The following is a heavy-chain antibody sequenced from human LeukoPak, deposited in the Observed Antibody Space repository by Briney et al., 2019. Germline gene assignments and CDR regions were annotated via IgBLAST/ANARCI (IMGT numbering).Heavy chain of an antibody. D-gene: IGHD3-3*01. CDR3: ARSLLHDFWSGYHPYYFDY. Sequence: PSQTLSLTCAVSGGSISSGGYSWSWIRQPPGKGLEWIGYIYHSGSTYYNPSLKSRVTISVDRSKNQFSLKLSSVTAADTAVYYCARSLLHDFWSGYHPYYFDYWGQGTLVTVSS. CDR2: IYHSGST. J-gene: IGHJ4*02. V-gene: IGHV4-30-2*01. CDR1: GGSISSGGYS.